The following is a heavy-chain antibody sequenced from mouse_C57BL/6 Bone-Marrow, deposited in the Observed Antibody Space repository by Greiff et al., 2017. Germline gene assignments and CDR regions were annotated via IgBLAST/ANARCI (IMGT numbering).Heavy chain of an antibody. CDR1: GYTFTSYW. J-gene: IGHJ3*01. V-gene: IGHV1-55*01. CDR3: ESPISAMDTRRGFAY. D-gene: IGHD2-2*01. Sequence: QVQLQQPGAELVKPGASVKMSCKASGYTFTSYWITWVKQRPGQGLEWIGVIYPGSGSTNYNEKFKSKATLTVDTSSSTAYMQLSSLTSEDSAVYDCESPISAMDTRRGFAYGGQGTLVTVSA. CDR2: IYPGSGST.